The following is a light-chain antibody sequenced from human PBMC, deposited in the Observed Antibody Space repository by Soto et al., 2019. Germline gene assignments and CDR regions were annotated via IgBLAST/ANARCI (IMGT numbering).Light chain of an antibody. CDR1: TGAVTSGHY. CDR2: DTS. J-gene: IGLJ1*01. CDR3: LLSYSGARPYV. Sequence: QAVVTQEHSLTVSPGGAVTLTCGSSTGAVTSGHYPYWFQQKPGQAPRTLIYDTSNKHSWTPARFSGSLLGGKAALTLSGAQPEDEAEYYCLLSYSGARPYVFGTGTKLTVL. V-gene: IGLV7-46*01.